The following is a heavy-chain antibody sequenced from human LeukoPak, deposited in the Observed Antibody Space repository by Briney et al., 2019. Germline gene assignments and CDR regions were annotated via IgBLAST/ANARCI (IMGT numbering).Heavy chain of an antibody. CDR3: ARIRSYSAIDY. Sequence: SETLSLTCTVSGGSISSYYWSWIRQPPGKGLEWIGYIYYSGSTNYNPSLKSRVTISVDTSKNQFSLKLSSVTAADTAVYYCARIRSYSAIDYWGQGTLVTVSS. V-gene: IGHV4-59*12. CDR1: GGSISSYY. J-gene: IGHJ4*02. CDR2: IYYSGST. D-gene: IGHD1-26*01.